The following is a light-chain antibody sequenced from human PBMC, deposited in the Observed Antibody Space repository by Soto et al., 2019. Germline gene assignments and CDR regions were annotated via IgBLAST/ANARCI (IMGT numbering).Light chain of an antibody. J-gene: IGKJ5*01. CDR1: QSVSSN. CDR2: GAS. V-gene: IGKV3-20*01. CDR3: QQYGRSPPIT. Sequence: ELVLTQSPGTLSLSPGERATLSCRASQSVSSNLAWYQQKPGQAPRLLIYGASSRATGIPDRFSGSGSGTDFTLTINRLEPEDFAVYYCQQYGRSPPITFGQGTRLEIK.